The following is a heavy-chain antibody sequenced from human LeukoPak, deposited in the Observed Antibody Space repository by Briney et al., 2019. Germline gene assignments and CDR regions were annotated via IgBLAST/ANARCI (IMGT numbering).Heavy chain of an antibody. CDR3: ARGGMAASSTRFDP. V-gene: IGHV3-21*01. CDR2: ISSSSSYI. Sequence: PGGSLRLSCAASRFTFSSYSMNWLRQAPGKGLELVSSISSSSSYIYYADSVKGRLTLSTDNAKNSLCLQINSLRAEDTGVYYCARGGMAASSTRFDPWGQGTLVTVSS. D-gene: IGHD5-24*01. J-gene: IGHJ5*02. CDR1: RFTFSSYS.